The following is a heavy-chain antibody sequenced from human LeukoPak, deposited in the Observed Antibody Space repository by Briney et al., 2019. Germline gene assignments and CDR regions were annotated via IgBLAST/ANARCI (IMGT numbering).Heavy chain of an antibody. D-gene: IGHD4-17*01. Sequence: SETLSLTCTVSGGSISSGSYYWSWIRQPAGKVLEWIGRIYTSGSTNYNPSLKSRVTISVDTSKNQFSLKLSSVTAADTAVYYCARGADYGDYGEELWFDPWGQGTLVTVSS. CDR2: IYTSGST. CDR3: ARGADYGDYGEELWFDP. V-gene: IGHV4-61*02. J-gene: IGHJ5*02. CDR1: GGSISSGSYY.